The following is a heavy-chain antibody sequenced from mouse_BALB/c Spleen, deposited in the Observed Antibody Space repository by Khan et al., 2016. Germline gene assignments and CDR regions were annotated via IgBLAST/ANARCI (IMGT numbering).Heavy chain of an antibody. D-gene: IGHD2-3*01. CDR2: ISYSGST. V-gene: IGHV3-2*02. J-gene: IGHJ2*01. CDR1: GYSITSDYA. CDR3: AIIYDGYPFDY. Sequence: EVQLQESGPGLVKPSQSLSLTCTVTGYSITSDYAWNWIRQFPGNKLEWMGYISYSGSTSYNPSLKSRISITRDTSKNQFFLQLNSVTTEDTATYYCAIIYDGYPFDYGGQGTTLTVSS.